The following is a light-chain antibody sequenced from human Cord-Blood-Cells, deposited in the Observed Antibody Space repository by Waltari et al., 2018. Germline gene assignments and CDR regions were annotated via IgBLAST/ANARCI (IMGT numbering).Light chain of an antibody. CDR3: QQRSNWWT. CDR1: QSVSSY. J-gene: IGKJ1*01. CDR2: DAS. Sequence: EIVLTQSPATRSLSPGERDTLSCRASQSVSSYLAWYQQKPGQAPRLLIYDASNRATGIPARFSGSGSGTDFTLTISSLEPEDFAVYYCQQRSNWWTFGQGTKVEIK. V-gene: IGKV3-11*01.